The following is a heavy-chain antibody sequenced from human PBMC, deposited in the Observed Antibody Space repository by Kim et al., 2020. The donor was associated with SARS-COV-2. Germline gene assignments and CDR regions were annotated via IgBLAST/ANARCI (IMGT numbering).Heavy chain of an antibody. CDR3: ARVRALNRFDP. J-gene: IGHJ5*02. V-gene: IGHV4-31*02. Sequence: YYNPSLKSRILISPDTSKNPFSLNLSSGTAADTAVYYCARVRALNRFDPWGQGTLVTVSS.